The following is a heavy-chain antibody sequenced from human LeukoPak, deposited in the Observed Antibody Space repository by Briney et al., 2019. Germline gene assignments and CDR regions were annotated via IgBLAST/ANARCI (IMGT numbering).Heavy chain of an antibody. V-gene: IGHV4-59*12. CDR2: IYYSGST. D-gene: IGHD6-13*01. CDR3: ARELGASSATTG. J-gene: IGHJ4*02. CDR1: GASITSYY. Sequence: SETLSLTCTVSGASITSYYWSWLRQPPGKGLEWIGFIYYSGSTKYNPSLKSRVTISVDTSKNQFSLKLTSVTAADTAVYYCARELGASSATTGWGQGTLVTVSA.